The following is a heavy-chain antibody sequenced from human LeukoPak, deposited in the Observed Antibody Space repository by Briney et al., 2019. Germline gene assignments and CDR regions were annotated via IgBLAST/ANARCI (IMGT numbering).Heavy chain of an antibody. Sequence: GGSLRLSCAASGFTFSSYAMSWVRQAPGKGLEWVSAISGSGGSTYYADSVKGRFTISRDNSKDTLYLQMNSLRAEDTAVYYCAKGPYSSSWTIFDYWGQGTLVTVSS. CDR2: ISGSGGST. V-gene: IGHV3-23*01. CDR1: GFTFSSYA. D-gene: IGHD6-13*01. CDR3: AKGPYSSSWTIFDY. J-gene: IGHJ4*02.